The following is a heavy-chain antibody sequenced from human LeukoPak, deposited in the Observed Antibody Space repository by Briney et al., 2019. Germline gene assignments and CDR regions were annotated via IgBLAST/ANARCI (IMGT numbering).Heavy chain of an antibody. CDR1: GFTFSNYA. D-gene: IGHD1-1*01. V-gene: IGHV3-23*01. CDR2: ISASGANT. Sequence: GGSLRLSCAASGFTFSNYAMSWVRQAPRKGLEWVSAISASGANTYYADSVKGRFTISRDNSKNMLYLHMNSLRAEDTAVYYCGEVQSGNKFNYWGRGTQVTVSS. CDR3: GEVQSGNKFNY. J-gene: IGHJ4*02.